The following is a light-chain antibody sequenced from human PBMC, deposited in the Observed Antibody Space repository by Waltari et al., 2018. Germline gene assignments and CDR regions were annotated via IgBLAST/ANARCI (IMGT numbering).Light chain of an antibody. Sequence: QSALTQPRSVSGSPGQSVTIPCTGTSSDVGGYNYVPWYQQHPGKAPKLMIYDVTKRPSGVPDRFSGSKSGNTASLTISGLQAEDEADYYCCSYAGIFTLYVFGAGTKVTVL. J-gene: IGLJ1*01. V-gene: IGLV2-11*01. CDR2: DVT. CDR3: CSYAGIFTLYV. CDR1: SSDVGGYNY.